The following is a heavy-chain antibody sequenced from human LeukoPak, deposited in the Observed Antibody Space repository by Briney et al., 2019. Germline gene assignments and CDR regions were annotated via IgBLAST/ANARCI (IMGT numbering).Heavy chain of an antibody. J-gene: IGHJ6*02. CDR1: GFTFSSYS. D-gene: IGHD5-12*01. CDR2: ISSSSSYI. Sequence: GGSLRLSCAASGFTFSSYSMNWVRQAPGKGLEWVSSISSSSSYIYYADSVKGRFTISRDNAKNSLYLQMNSLRAEDTAVYYCASEVATTYYGMDVWGQGTTVTISS. V-gene: IGHV3-21*01. CDR3: ASEVATTYYGMDV.